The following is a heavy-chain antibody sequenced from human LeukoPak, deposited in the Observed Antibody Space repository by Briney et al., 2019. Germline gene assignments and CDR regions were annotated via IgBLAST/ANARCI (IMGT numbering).Heavy chain of an antibody. V-gene: IGHV1-46*01. Sequence: GASVKVSCKASGYAFTSFYMHWVRQAPGQGLEWMGIIDPSGGRISNAQKFQGRVTMTRDTSTSTVYMELSSLRSEDTAVYYCATFTVMGGFDIWGQGTMVTVSS. D-gene: IGHD4-17*01. CDR2: IDPSGGRI. J-gene: IGHJ3*02. CDR1: GYAFTSFY. CDR3: ATFTVMGGFDI.